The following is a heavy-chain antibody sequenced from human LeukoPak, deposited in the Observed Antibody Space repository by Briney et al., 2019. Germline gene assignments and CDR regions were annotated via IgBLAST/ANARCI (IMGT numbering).Heavy chain of an antibody. CDR3: ARHDERYGFDP. J-gene: IGHJ5*02. Sequence: GESLKISCKGSGYSFTNYWIGWVRQMPGKGLEWMGITYPGDSDTRYSPSFQGQVTISADKSISTAYLQWSSLKALDTAMYYCARHDERYGFDPWGQGTLVTVSS. V-gene: IGHV5-51*01. D-gene: IGHD3-16*01. CDR2: TYPGDSDT. CDR1: GYSFTNYW.